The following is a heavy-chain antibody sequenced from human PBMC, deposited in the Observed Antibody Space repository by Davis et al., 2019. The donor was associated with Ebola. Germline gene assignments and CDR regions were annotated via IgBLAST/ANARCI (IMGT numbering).Heavy chain of an antibody. V-gene: IGHV3-7*04. J-gene: IGHJ5*02. Sequence: GESLKISCAASGFTFSGYWMSWVRHTPGKGLEWVANIKQDGSEKNYVDSVKGRFTISRDNAESSLFLQMDSLRAEDTAVYYCARGSGWFDPWGQGTLVTVSS. CDR1: GFTFSGYW. D-gene: IGHD3-10*01. CDR3: ARGSGWFDP. CDR2: IKQDGSEK.